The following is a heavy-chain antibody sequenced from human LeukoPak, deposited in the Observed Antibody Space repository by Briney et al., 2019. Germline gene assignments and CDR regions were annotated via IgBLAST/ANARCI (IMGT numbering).Heavy chain of an antibody. D-gene: IGHD5-12*01. CDR1: GYIFTSYW. Sequence: GESLKISCKTSGYIFTSYWIGWVRQMPGKGLEWMASIYPGDSDARYSPSFQGQVTISADKSVSTAYLQWSSLEASDTATYFCARSPRVATTDYFDSWGQGTLVTVSS. V-gene: IGHV5-51*01. J-gene: IGHJ4*02. CDR3: ARSPRVATTDYFDS. CDR2: IYPGDSDA.